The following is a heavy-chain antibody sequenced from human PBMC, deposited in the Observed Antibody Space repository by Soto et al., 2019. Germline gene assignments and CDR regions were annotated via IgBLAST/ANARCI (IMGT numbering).Heavy chain of an antibody. D-gene: IGHD3-10*01. CDR1: GGSISSGSYY. J-gene: IGHJ5*02. V-gene: IGHV4-31*03. CDR3: ATGWFGESFDP. CDR2: IYYSGST. Sequence: SETLSLTCPVSGGSISSGSYYWSWIRQHPGKGLEWIGYIYYSGSTYYNPSLKSRVTISVDTSKNQFSLKLSSVTAADTAVYYCATGWFGESFDPWGQGTLVTVSS.